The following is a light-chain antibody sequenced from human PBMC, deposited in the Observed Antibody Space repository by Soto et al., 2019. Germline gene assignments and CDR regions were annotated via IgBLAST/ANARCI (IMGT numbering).Light chain of an antibody. V-gene: IGKV3-20*01. CDR3: QQYGSAWT. CDR2: GAS. J-gene: IGKJ1*01. CDR1: QRVSSSY. Sequence: EIVLTQSPGTLSLSPGERATLSCRASQRVSSSYLAWYQQKSGQAPRLLIYGASSRATGIPDRFSGSGSGTDFTLTISRLEPEDFAVYYCQQYGSAWTFGQGTKVEIK.